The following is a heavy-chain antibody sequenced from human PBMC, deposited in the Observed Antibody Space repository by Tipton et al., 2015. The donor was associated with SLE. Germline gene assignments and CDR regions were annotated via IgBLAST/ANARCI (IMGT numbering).Heavy chain of an antibody. J-gene: IGHJ3*02. CDR2: INHGGST. D-gene: IGHD3-3*01. CDR1: GGSISSYY. CDR3: ARDGYYDFWSGKGAFDI. Sequence: TLSLTCTVSGGSISSYYWSWIRQPPGKGLEWIGEINHGGSTNYNPSLKSRVTISVDTSKNQFSLKLSSVTAADTAVYYCARDGYYDFWSGKGAFDIWGQGTMVTVSS. V-gene: IGHV4-34*01.